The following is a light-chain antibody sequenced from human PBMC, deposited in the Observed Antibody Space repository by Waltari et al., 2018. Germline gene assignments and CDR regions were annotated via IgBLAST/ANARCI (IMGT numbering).Light chain of an antibody. J-gene: IGKJ1*01. CDR1: QRISDW. CDR3: QQYNHYPWT. CDR2: KTS. Sequence: IQMTQSPSTLSASVGDRVTITCRASQRISDWLAWYQQKPGKAPKLLMYKTSTLQGGVPSRFSGGGSDTEFTLTISSLQPDDFATYYCQQYNHYPWTFGPGTKVEVK. V-gene: IGKV1-5*03.